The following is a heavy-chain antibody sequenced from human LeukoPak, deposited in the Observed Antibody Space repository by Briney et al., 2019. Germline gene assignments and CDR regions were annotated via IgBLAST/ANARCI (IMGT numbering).Heavy chain of an antibody. CDR1: GFTFSSYW. V-gene: IGHV3-7*04. CDR3: AMESTGDQGSSGWYYFDY. Sequence: PGGSLRLSCAASGFTFSSYWMSWVRQAPGKGLEWEANIKQDGSEKYYVDSVKGRFTISRDNAKNSLYLQMNSLRAEDTAVYYCAMESTGDQGSSGWYYFDYWGQGTLVTVSS. CDR2: IKQDGSEK. J-gene: IGHJ4*02. D-gene: IGHD6-19*01.